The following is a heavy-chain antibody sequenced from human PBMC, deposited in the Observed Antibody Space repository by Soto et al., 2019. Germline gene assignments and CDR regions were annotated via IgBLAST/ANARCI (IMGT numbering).Heavy chain of an antibody. V-gene: IGHV1-18*04. Sequence: QVQLVQSGVEVKKPGASVKVSCKASGYTFISHGISWVRQAPGQGLEWMGWISGKNGNTNYAQKLQGRVTLTTDTSTRRAYMELRSLRANDTAVYYCARVSSSIVVVPGSGMDVWGHGTTVTVSS. CDR3: ARVSSSIVVVPGSGMDV. J-gene: IGHJ6*02. CDR2: ISGKNGNT. CDR1: GYTFISHG. D-gene: IGHD2-15*01.